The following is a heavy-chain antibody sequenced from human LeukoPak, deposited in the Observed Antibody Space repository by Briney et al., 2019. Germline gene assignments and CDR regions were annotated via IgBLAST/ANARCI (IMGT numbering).Heavy chain of an antibody. Sequence: GGSLRLSCAASGFTFSSYAMSWVCQAPGKGLEWVSAISGSGGSTYYADSVKGRFTISRDNSKNTLYLQMNSLRAEDTAVYYCAKDPLSPEYYYYYYGMDVWGQGTTVTVSS. D-gene: IGHD1-14*01. CDR3: AKDPLSPEYYYYYYGMDV. CDR1: GFTFSSYA. CDR2: ISGSGGST. V-gene: IGHV3-23*01. J-gene: IGHJ6*02.